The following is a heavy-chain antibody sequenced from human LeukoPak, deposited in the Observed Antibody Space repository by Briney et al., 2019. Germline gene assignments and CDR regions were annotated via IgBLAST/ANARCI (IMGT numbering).Heavy chain of an antibody. CDR1: GYRFTSYW. CDR3: ARCTQSYYYYMDV. D-gene: IGHD2-21*01. Sequence: GESLKISCKGSGYRFTSYWIGWVRQMPGKGLEWMGIIYPGDSDTRYSPSFQGQVTISADESISTAYLQWSSLKASDTAMYYCARCTQSYYYYMDVWGKGTTVTVSS. J-gene: IGHJ6*03. V-gene: IGHV5-51*01. CDR2: IYPGDSDT.